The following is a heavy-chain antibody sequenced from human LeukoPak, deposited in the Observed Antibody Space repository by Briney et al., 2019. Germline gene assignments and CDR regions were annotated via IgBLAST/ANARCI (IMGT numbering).Heavy chain of an antibody. CDR2: IYHSGST. CDR3: SGSSWYG. V-gene: IGHV4-38-2*02. D-gene: IGHD6-13*01. J-gene: IGHJ4*02. CDR1: GYSISSGYY. Sequence: SETLFLTCTVSGYSISSGYYWGWIRQPPGKGLEWIGSIYHSGSTYYNPSLKSRVTISVDTSKNQFSLKLSSVTAADTAVYYCSGSSWYGWGQGTLVTVSS.